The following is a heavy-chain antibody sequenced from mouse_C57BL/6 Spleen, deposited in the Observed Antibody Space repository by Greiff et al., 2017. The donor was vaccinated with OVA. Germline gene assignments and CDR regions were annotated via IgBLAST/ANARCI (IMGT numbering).Heavy chain of an antibody. J-gene: IGHJ3*01. CDR3: AREGDYRGAWFAY. Sequence: QVQLKQSGAELVRPGASVKLSCKASGFTFTDYYINWVKQRPGQGLEWIARIYPGSGNTYYNEKFKGKATLTAEKSSSTAYMQLSSLTSEDSAVYFCAREGDYRGAWFAYWGQGTLVTVSA. D-gene: IGHD2-4*01. CDR1: GFTFTDYY. CDR2: IYPGSGNT. V-gene: IGHV1-76*01.